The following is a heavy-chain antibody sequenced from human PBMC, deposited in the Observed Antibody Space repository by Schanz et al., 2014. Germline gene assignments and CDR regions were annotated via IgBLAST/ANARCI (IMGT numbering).Heavy chain of an antibody. Sequence: EVQLVESGGGLVQPGGSLRLSCAASGFTFTTNAMSWVRQPPGKGLEWVSAISASGGSTYYADSVKGRFTISRDNSKNTLYLQMNSLRAEDTAVYFCAKHLESPDIVGTIFDSWGQGTLVSVSS. CDR2: ISASGGST. J-gene: IGHJ4*02. V-gene: IGHV3-23*04. CDR1: GFTFTTNA. CDR3: AKHLESPDIVGTIFDS. D-gene: IGHD5-12*01.